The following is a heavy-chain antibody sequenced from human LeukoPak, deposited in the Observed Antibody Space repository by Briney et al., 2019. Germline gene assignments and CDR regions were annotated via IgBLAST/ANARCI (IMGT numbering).Heavy chain of an antibody. Sequence: SETLSLTCTVSGGSVSSGSYYWSWIRQPAGKGLEWIGRSYISGSTKYNPCLKSRVTISTDTSKNQFSLKLSSVTAADTAVYYCARLLDWAALWGQGTMVTVSS. V-gene: IGHV4-61*02. D-gene: IGHD6-6*01. CDR2: SYISGST. J-gene: IGHJ3*01. CDR1: GGSVSSGSYY. CDR3: ARLLDWAAL.